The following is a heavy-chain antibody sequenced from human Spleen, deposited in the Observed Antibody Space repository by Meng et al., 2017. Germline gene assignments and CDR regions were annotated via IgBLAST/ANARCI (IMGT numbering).Heavy chain of an antibody. CDR1: GYTFPNYH. CDR2: IIPSVGGT. V-gene: IGHV1-46*01. CDR3: ARSIAAAVFGGKCFFDY. Sequence: ASVKVSCKASGYTFPNYHIHWVRQAPGQGLEWMGIIIPSVGGTIYAHKFQGRVTMTRDTSTSTVSMELSSLRSEDTAVYYCARSIAAAVFGGKCFFDYWGQGTLVTVSS. D-gene: IGHD6-13*01. J-gene: IGHJ4*02.